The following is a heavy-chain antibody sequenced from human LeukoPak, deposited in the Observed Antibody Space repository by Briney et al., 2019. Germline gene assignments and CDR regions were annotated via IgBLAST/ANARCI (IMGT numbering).Heavy chain of an antibody. CDR3: TRVPIRTVTMIIVIRGHDAFDI. J-gene: IGHJ3*02. D-gene: IGHD3-22*01. CDR2: IRAKAYGVTT. CDR1: GFSFGDYA. Sequence: PGGSLRLSCTASGFSFGDYAMTWFRQAPGKGLEWVGFIRAKAYGVTTEYAASVKGRFTISRDDSKSIAYLQMNSLQTEDTAVYFCTRVPIRTVTMIIVIRGHDAFDIWGQGTMVTVSS. V-gene: IGHV3-49*03.